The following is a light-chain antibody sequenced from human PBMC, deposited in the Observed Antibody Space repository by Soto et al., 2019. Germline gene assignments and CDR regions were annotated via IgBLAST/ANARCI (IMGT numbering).Light chain of an antibody. CDR3: SSYAGVDTVI. Sequence: QSVLTQPASVSGSPGQSITISCTGTSSDVGGYNYVSWYQQHPDKAPKLIVFDVSYRPSGVSNRFSGSKSANTASLTISGLQAEDEADYFCSSYAGVDTVIFGGGTKLTVL. CDR1: SSDVGGYNY. J-gene: IGLJ2*01. CDR2: DVS. V-gene: IGLV2-14*03.